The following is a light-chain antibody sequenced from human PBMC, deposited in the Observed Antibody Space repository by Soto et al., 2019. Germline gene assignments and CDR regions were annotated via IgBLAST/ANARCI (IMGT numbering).Light chain of an antibody. V-gene: IGKV1-39*01. J-gene: IGKJ5*01. CDR3: QQYEDIPIT. CDR2: AAS. CDR1: QSISSY. Sequence: DIQMTQSPSSLSASVGDRVTITCRASQSISSYLNWYQQKKGKAPKILIYAASSLQSGVPSRFSGSGSGTDCTLTISSLQPEDFATYYCQQYEDIPITFGQGTRLEI.